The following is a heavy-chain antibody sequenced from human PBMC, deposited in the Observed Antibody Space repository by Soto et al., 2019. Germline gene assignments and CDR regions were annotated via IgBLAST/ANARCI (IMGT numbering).Heavy chain of an antibody. CDR3: VRASYILPFDP. Sequence: QLQLQESGSGLVKPSQTLSLTCAVSGGSIDSGGYSWNWIRQPPGKGLEWIGYIYHTGAAHYNASLEGRVSLSVDMSKNQSSLQMTSVTAADTAVYYCVRASYILPFDPWGQGIFVTVSS. D-gene: IGHD2-21*01. CDR1: GGSIDSGGYS. CDR2: IYHTGAA. V-gene: IGHV4-30-2*01. J-gene: IGHJ5*02.